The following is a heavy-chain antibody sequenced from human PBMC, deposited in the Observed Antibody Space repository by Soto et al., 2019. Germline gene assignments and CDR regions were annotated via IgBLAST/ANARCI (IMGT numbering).Heavy chain of an antibody. Sequence: ASVKVSCKASGYTFTGYYMHWVRQAPGEGLEWMGWMNPNSGGTNYAQKFQGRVTMTRDTSITTAYMELSRLRSDDTAVYYCARDGIYLGYYYYGMDVWGQATTVTVSS. J-gene: IGHJ6*02. CDR1: GYTFTGYY. CDR2: MNPNSGGT. V-gene: IGHV1-2*02. CDR3: ARDGIYLGYYYYGMDV. D-gene: IGHD1-1*01.